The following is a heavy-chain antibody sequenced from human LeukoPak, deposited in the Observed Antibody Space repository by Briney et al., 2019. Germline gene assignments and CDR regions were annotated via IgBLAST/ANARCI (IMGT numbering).Heavy chain of an antibody. Sequence: ASVKVSCKASGGTFSSYAISWVRQAPGQGLEWMGRIIPILGIANYAQKFQGRVTITADKSTSTAYMELSSLRSEDTAVYYCARGRGSLLTFDYWGQGTLVTVSS. J-gene: IGHJ4*02. CDR3: ARGRGSLLTFDY. CDR2: IIPILGIA. D-gene: IGHD2-15*01. V-gene: IGHV1-69*04. CDR1: GGTFSSYA.